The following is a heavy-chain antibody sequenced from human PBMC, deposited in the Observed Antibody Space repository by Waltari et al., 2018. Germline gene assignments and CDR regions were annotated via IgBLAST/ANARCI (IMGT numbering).Heavy chain of an antibody. V-gene: IGHV4-31*03. CDR3: ARSIAAAGTYGYFQH. CDR2: IYYSGST. J-gene: IGHJ1*01. D-gene: IGHD6-13*01. Sequence: QVQLQESGPGLVKPSQTLSLTCTVSGGSLSRGGYYWTWIPQHPGKGLEWIGYIYYSGSTYYNPSLKSRVTISVDTSKNQFSLKLSSVTAADTAVYYCARSIAAAGTYGYFQHWGQGTLVTVSS. CDR1: GGSLSRGGYY.